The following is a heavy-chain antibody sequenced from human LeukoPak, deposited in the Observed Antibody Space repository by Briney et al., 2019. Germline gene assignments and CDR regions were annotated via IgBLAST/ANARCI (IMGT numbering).Heavy chain of an antibody. J-gene: IGHJ4*02. CDR3: ARLPLTERRHFEY. CDR1: GFTFSSYT. CDR2: VSASSDI. Sequence: GGSLRLSCAASGFTFSSYTMNWVRQAPGKGLQWVSTVSASSDIHYSDSVKGRFTISRDNARNSLYLQMNSLRADDTAVYFCARLPLTERRHFEYWGQRTLVTVSS. V-gene: IGHV3-21*04. D-gene: IGHD5-24*01.